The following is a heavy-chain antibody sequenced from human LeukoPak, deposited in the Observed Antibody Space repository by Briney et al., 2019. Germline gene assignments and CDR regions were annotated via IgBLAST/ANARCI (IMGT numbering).Heavy chain of an antibody. J-gene: IGHJ6*02. D-gene: IGHD4-17*01. Sequence: GASVKVSCKASGYTFTSYGISWVRQAPGQGLEWMGWISAYNGNTNYAQKLQGRVTMTTDTSTSTAYTELRSLRSDDTAVYYCARKALRNGMDVWGQGTTVTVSS. CDR1: GYTFTSYG. V-gene: IGHV1-18*01. CDR2: ISAYNGNT. CDR3: ARKALRNGMDV.